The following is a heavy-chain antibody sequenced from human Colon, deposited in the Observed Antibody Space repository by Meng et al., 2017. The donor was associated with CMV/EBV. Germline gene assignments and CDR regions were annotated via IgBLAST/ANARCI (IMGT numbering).Heavy chain of an antibody. D-gene: IGHD2-15*01. CDR2: IYHSGST. CDR3: ARIPGGY. Sequence: GSLRLSCGVSNFSISSGVFWGWIRQPPGKGLEWIGHIYHSGSTYYNPSLKSRITMSVDTSKNQFSLKMMSVTAADTAVYYCARIPGGYWGQGTLVTVSS. J-gene: IGHJ4*02. V-gene: IGHV4-38-2*01. CDR1: NFSISSGVF.